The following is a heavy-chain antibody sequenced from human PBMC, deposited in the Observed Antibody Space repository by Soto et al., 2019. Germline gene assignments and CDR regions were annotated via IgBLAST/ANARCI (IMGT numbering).Heavy chain of an antibody. D-gene: IGHD3-9*01. Sequence: GGSLRLSCAASGFTFSSYWMSWVRQAPGKGLEWVANIKQDGSEKYYVDSVKGRFTISRDNAKNSLYLQMNSLRAEDTAVYYCASEAHTEDYDILTGYYPNGPPRGAFDIWGQGTMVTVSS. CDR3: ASEAHTEDYDILTGYYPNGPPRGAFDI. V-gene: IGHV3-7*05. J-gene: IGHJ3*02. CDR1: GFTFSSYW. CDR2: IKQDGSEK.